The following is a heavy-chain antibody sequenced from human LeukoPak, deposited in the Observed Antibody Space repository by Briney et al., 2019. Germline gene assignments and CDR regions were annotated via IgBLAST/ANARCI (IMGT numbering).Heavy chain of an antibody. Sequence: SETLSLTCAVYGGSFSGVCWSWIRQSPGKGLEWIGEISHSGNTNYIPSLESRVTISVDTSKNQFSLRLSSVTAADTAVYYCARDSAAGGYTYGYMNYWGQGTLVTVSS. CDR3: ARDSAAGGYTYGYMNY. CDR1: GGSFSGVC. V-gene: IGHV4-34*01. CDR2: ISHSGNT. D-gene: IGHD5-18*01. J-gene: IGHJ4*02.